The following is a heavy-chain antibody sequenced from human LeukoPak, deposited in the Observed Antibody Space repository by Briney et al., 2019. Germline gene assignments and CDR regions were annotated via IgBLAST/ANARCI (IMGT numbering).Heavy chain of an antibody. CDR1: GYTFTSYG. J-gene: IGHJ5*02. V-gene: IGHV1-18*01. CDR3: ARDRRPTMIVLRGGFDP. CDR2: ISAYNGNT. D-gene: IGHD3-22*01. Sequence: ASVTVSCKSSGYTFTSYGISWVRQAPGQGLEWMGWISAYNGNTNYIQKFQGRVTMTTDTSTSTAYMELRSLRSDDTAVYYCARDRRPTMIVLRGGFDPWGQGTLVTVSS.